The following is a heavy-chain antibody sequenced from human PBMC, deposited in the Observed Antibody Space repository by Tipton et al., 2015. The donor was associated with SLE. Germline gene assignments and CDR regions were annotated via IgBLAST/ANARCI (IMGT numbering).Heavy chain of an antibody. Sequence: TLSLTCTVSGGSISSGDYYWSWIRQPPGKGLEWIGSIYYSGSTYYNPSLKSRVTISVDTSKNQFSLKLSSVTAADTAVYYCARGTYYYDSSGYYLFDYWGQGTLVTVSS. CDR3: ARGTYYYDSSGYYLFDY. J-gene: IGHJ4*02. D-gene: IGHD3-22*01. V-gene: IGHV4-39*07. CDR2: IYYSGST. CDR1: GGSISSGDYY.